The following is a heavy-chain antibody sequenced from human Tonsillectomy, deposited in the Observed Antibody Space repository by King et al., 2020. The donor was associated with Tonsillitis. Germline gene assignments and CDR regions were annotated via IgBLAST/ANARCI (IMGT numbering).Heavy chain of an antibody. V-gene: IGHV3-9*01. CDR3: AKDLVGATGYYYYYGMDV. CDR2: ISWNSGSI. D-gene: IGHD1-26*01. CDR1: GFTFDDYA. Sequence: EVQLVESGGGLVQPGRSLRLSCAASGFTFDDYAMHWVRQAPGKGLEWVSDISWNSGSIGYADSVKGRFTISRDNAKNSLYLQMNSLRAEDTALYYCAKDLVGATGYYYYYGMDVWGQGTTVTVSS. J-gene: IGHJ6*02.